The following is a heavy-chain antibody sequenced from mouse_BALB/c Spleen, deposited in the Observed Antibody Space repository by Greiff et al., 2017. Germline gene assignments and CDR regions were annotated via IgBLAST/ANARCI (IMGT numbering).Heavy chain of an antibody. V-gene: IGHV1S137*01. CDR3: AIDYGRAWLAY. CDR2: ISTYYGDA. D-gene: IGHD1-1*01. CDR1: GYTFTDYA. Sequence: VQLQQSGAELVRPGVSVKISCKGSGYTFTDYAMHWVKQSHAKSLEWIGVISTYYGDASYNQKFKGKATMTVDKSSSTAYMELARLTSEDSAIYYCAIDYGRAWLAYWGQGTLVTVSA. J-gene: IGHJ3*01.